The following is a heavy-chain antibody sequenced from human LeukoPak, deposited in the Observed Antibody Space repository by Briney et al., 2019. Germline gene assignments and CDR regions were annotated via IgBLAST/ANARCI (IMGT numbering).Heavy chain of an antibody. D-gene: IGHD4-4*01. CDR1: GGTFSSYA. V-gene: IGHV1-69*04. CDR2: IIPILGIA. J-gene: IGHJ6*02. Sequence: ASVKVSCKASGGTFSSYAIIWVRQAPGQGLEWMGRIIPILGIANYAQKFQGRVTITADKSTSTAYMELSSLRFEDTAVYYCASKPGTTVTTNDYYYGMDVWGQGTTVTVSS. CDR3: ASKPGTTVTTNDYYYGMDV.